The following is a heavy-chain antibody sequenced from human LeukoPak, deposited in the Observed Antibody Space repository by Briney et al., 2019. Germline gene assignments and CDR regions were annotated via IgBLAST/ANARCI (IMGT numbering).Heavy chain of an antibody. J-gene: IGHJ4*02. CDR1: GRSISSYY. CDR2: IYHSGST. V-gene: IGHV4-59*01. Sequence: SETLSLTCTVSGRSISSYYWSWTRQPPGKGLEWIGHIYHSGSTNYSPSLTSRVTMSVDRSKNQFSLKLSSVTAADTALYYCARKGDRGSAGFFDYWGQGTLVTVSS. D-gene: IGHD1-26*01. CDR3: ARKGDRGSAGFFDY.